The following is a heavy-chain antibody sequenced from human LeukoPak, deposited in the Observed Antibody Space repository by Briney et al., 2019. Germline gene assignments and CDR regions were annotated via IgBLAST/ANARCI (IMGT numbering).Heavy chain of an antibody. CDR1: GFTFSNYY. CDR2: ISGDGSSI. D-gene: IGHD2-15*01. V-gene: IGHV3-74*01. CDR3: ARSSSGVYIQ. J-gene: IGHJ4*02. Sequence: QPGGSLRLSCVASGFTFSNYYMHWVRQVPGKGPVWVSRISGDGSSILYADSVKGRFTISRDNAKNSLYVQMNSLRADDSAVYYCARSSSGVYIQWGQETLVTVSS.